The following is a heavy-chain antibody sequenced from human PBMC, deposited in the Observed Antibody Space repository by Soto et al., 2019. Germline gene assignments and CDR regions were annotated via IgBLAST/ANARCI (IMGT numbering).Heavy chain of an antibody. D-gene: IGHD2-2*01. CDR1: GYTFTSYD. Sequence: ASVKVSCKASGYTFTSYDINWVRQATGQGLEWMGWMNPNSGNTGYAQKFQGRVTMTRNTSISTAYMELSSVRSEDTAVYYCARGLPVRVPGWFDPWGQGTLVTVSS. J-gene: IGHJ5*02. V-gene: IGHV1-8*01. CDR2: MNPNSGNT. CDR3: ARGLPVRVPGWFDP.